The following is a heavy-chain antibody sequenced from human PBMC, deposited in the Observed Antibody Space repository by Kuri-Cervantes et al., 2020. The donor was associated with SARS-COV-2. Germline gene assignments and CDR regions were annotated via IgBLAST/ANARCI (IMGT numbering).Heavy chain of an antibody. V-gene: IGHV3-74*01. Sequence: GESLKISCAASGFTFSSYWMHWVRQAPGKGLVWVSRINSDGSSTSYADSVKGRFTISRDNAKNTLYLQMNSLRAEDTAVYYCASTASGSAAPFDYWGQGTLVTVSS. D-gene: IGHD2-2*01. J-gene: IGHJ4*02. CDR2: INSDGSST. CDR1: GFTFSSYW. CDR3: ASTASGSAAPFDY.